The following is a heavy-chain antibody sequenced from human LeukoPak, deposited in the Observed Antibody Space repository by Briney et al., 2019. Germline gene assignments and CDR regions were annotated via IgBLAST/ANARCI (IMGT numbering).Heavy chain of an antibody. V-gene: IGHV4-38-2*01. CDR3: AGERSTNAFEI. D-gene: IGHD1-1*01. Sequence: SETLSLTCAVSGYSISSGYNWGWIRQPPGKGLEWVGSISHSGSTYYNPSLRSRVTISLDSSNNRFSLKLSSVTAADTAVYYCAGERSTNAFEIWGQETELTVSS. CDR1: GYSISSGYN. CDR2: ISHSGST. J-gene: IGHJ3*02.